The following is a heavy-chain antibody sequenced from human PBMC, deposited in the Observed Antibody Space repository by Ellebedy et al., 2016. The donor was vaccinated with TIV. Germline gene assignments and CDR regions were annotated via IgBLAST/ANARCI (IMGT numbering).Heavy chain of an antibody. V-gene: IGHV1-8*01. J-gene: IGHJ4*02. CDR2: MNPNSGNI. CDR1: GYTFTNYD. CDR3: VRDVQDSSGYHFDS. D-gene: IGHD3-22*01. Sequence: ASVKVSXXASGYTFTNYDINWVRQATGQGLEWMGWMNPNSGNIGYEQKFQGRVAMTRNTSSRTAYLELNSLRSEDTAVYYCVRDVQDSSGYHFDSWGQGTLVTVSS.